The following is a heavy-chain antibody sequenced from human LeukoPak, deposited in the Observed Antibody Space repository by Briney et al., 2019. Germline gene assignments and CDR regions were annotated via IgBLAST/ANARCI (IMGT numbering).Heavy chain of an antibody. CDR3: ARFPGYCSSTSCYTTFDY. CDR1: GFTFSSYW. CDR2: IKQDGSEK. Sequence: GGSLRLSCAASGFTFSSYWMSWVRQAPGKGLEWVANIKQDGSEKYYVDSVKGRFTISRDNAKNSLYMQMNSLRAEDTAVYSCARFPGYCSSTSCYTTFDYWGQGTLVTVSS. D-gene: IGHD2-2*02. V-gene: IGHV3-7*01. J-gene: IGHJ4*02.